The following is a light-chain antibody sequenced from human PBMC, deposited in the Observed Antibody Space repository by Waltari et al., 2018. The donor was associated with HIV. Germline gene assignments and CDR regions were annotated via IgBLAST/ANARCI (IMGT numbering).Light chain of an antibody. Sequence: QSVLTHPPSASGTPGQRVTISCSGGRSNVGSNNVHWYQHLPGEAPKLLIYCNNQRPSGVPGRCSGSKSGTSASRAISGLQSEDEADYCCAARDDSLHGVVFGGGTKVTVL. V-gene: IGLV1-44*01. J-gene: IGLJ3*02. CDR3: AARDDSLHGVV. CDR2: CNN. CDR1: RSNVGSNN.